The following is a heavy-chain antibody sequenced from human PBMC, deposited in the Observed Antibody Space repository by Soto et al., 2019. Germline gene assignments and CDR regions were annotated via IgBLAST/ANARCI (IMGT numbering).Heavy chain of an antibody. V-gene: IGHV3-23*01. Sequence: GGSLRLSCAASGFTFSSYAMTWVRQAPGKGLEWVSAISGSGGSTYYADSVKGRFTISRDNSKNTLYQQMNSLRAEDTAVYYCAAHYGDYRYYYYYYGMDVWGQGTTVTVSS. J-gene: IGHJ6*02. CDR3: AAHYGDYRYYYYYYGMDV. CDR2: ISGSGGST. D-gene: IGHD4-17*01. CDR1: GFTFSSYA.